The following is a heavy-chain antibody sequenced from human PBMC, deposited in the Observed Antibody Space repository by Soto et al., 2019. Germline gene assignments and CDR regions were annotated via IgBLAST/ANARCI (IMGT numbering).Heavy chain of an antibody. D-gene: IGHD6-6*01. CDR2: TGLNGRTT. V-gene: IGHV3-23*01. CDR1: GFTFSIYA. J-gene: IGHJ4*02. Sequence: EVQLLESGGGLVQPGGSLRLSCAASGFTFSIYAMSWVRQAPGKGLEWVSTTGLNGRTTYYADSVKGRFTVSRDNSKNKMDLQRSSLRAEDTAVYYCATVHSSSRSFDYWGQGTRVTVSS. CDR3: ATVHSSSRSFDY.